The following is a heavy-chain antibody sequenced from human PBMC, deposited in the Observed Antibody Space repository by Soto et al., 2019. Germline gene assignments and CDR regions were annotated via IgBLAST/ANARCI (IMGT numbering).Heavy chain of an antibody. CDR2: ISSSSRYI. J-gene: IGHJ5*02. V-gene: IGHV3-21*01. Sequence: GGSLRISCAASGFTFRSYSMNWVRQAPGKGLEGVSSISSSSRYIYYADSGKGRFTISRDNAKNSLYLQMNSLRAEDTAVYYCAMDKDKRYFKPSDPCGQGTMVTVYS. CDR1: GFTFRSYS. D-gene: IGHD3-9*01. CDR3: AMDKDKRYFKPSDP.